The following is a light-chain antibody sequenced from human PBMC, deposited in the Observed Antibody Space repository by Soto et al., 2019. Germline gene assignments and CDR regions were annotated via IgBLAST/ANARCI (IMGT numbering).Light chain of an antibody. Sequence: EIVMTQSPATLSVSPGETATLSCSPSQSISSDLAWLQQKPGPSPRLLIFAASTRATGIPARFSGGGFGTEFTLTISSLQSEDFAVYYCQQYNNWPRTFGLGTRVEVK. V-gene: IGKV3-15*01. CDR1: QSISSD. J-gene: IGKJ1*01. CDR2: AAS. CDR3: QQYNNWPRT.